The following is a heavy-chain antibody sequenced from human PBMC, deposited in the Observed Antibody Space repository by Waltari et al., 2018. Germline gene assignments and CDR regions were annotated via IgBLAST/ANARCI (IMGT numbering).Heavy chain of an antibody. Sequence: LVESGGGVVQPGRSLRLSCAAXXXTFXXXAIHWVRQAXGKGLEWVAFISDDGSNKYYADSVEGRFTISRDSSKNTVYLQMNSLRPEDTAVYYCXRVPPRTGDADYWGQGTLVTVSS. J-gene: IGHJ4*02. V-gene: IGHV3-30-3*01. D-gene: IGHD7-27*01. CDR3: XRVPPRTGDADY. CDR1: XXTFXXXA. CDR2: ISDDGSNK.